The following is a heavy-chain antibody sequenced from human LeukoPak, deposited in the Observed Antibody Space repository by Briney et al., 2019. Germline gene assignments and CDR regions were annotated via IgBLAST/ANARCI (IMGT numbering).Heavy chain of an antibody. D-gene: IGHD2-2*01. CDR1: GGSFSGYY. Sequence: SETLSLTCAVYGGSFSGYYWSWIRQPPGKGLEWIGEINHSGSTNYNPSLKSRVTISVDTSKNQFSLKLSSVTAADTAVYYCASTPRVPAALFDYWGQGTLVTVSS. CDR2: INHSGST. CDR3: ASTPRVPAALFDY. J-gene: IGHJ4*02. V-gene: IGHV4-34*01.